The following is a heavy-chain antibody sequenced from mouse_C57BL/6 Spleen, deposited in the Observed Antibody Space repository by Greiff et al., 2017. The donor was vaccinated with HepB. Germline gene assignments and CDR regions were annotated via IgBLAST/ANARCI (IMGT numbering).Heavy chain of an antibody. CDR3: AQLTGKAY. CDR1: GFTFSDYG. CDR2: ISSGSSTI. J-gene: IGHJ3*01. D-gene: IGHD4-1*01. Sequence: VQLKESGGGLVKPGGSLKLSCAASGFTFSDYGMHWVRQAPEKGLEWVAYISSGSSTIYYADTVKGRFTISRDNAKNTLFLQMTSLRSEDTAMYYCAQLTGKAYWGQRTLVTVSA. V-gene: IGHV5-17*01.